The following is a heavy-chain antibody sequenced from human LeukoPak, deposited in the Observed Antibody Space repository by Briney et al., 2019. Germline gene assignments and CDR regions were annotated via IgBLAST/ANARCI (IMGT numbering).Heavy chain of an antibody. CDR3: ARNGHYYDSSGYYSGDYYYYGMDV. Sequence: GESLKISCKGSGYSFTSYWIGWVRQMPGKGLEWMGIIYPGDSDTRYSPSFQGQVTISADKSISTAYLQWSSLKASDTAMYYCARNGHYYDSSGYYSGDYYYYGMDVWGQGTTVTVSS. CDR1: GYSFTSYW. V-gene: IGHV5-51*01. J-gene: IGHJ6*02. D-gene: IGHD3-22*01. CDR2: IYPGDSDT.